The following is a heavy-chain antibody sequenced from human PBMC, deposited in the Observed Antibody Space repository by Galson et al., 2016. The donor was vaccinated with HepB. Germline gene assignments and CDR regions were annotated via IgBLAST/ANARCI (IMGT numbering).Heavy chain of an antibody. V-gene: IGHV1-24*01. Sequence: SVKVSCKVSGYTLSELSMHWVRQAPGKGLEWMGRSDPEDGETIYAQNFQGRVTMTEDTSTDSAYMELSSLRSEDTAMYYGAIEYSSGWDLDHWGQGTLVTVSS. CDR3: AIEYSSGWDLDH. D-gene: IGHD6-19*01. CDR2: SDPEDGET. CDR1: GYTLSELS. J-gene: IGHJ4*02.